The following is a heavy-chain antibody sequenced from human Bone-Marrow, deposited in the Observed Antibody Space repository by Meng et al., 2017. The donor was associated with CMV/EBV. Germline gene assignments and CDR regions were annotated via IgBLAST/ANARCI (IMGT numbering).Heavy chain of an antibody. CDR1: GYTFTGYY. CDR3: ARAWSGRNLYYYYGMDV. Sequence: ASVKVSCKASGYTFTGYYMHWVRQAPGQGLEWMGWINPNSGGTNCAQKFQGRVTMTRDTSISTAYMELSRLRSDDTAVYYCARAWSGRNLYYYYGMDVWGQGTTVTVSS. J-gene: IGHJ6*02. CDR2: INPNSGGT. V-gene: IGHV1-2*02. D-gene: IGHD3-3*01.